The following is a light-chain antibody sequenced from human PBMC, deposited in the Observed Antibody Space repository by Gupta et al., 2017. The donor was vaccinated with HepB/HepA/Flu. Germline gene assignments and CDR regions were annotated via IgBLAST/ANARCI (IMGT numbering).Light chain of an antibody. V-gene: IGLV2-14*01. Sequence: QSALPQPASVSGSPGQSIPISCTGTSSDIGGYNYVSWYQQHPGKAPKLMIYDVSNRPSGVSDRFSGSKSGNTASLTSSGLQAEDEADYYCSSYTSSSTPYVFGTGTKVTVL. J-gene: IGLJ1*01. CDR2: DVS. CDR3: SSYTSSSTPYV. CDR1: SSDIGGYNY.